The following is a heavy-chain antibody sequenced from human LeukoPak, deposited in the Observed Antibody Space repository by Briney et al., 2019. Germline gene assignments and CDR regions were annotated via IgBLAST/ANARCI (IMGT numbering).Heavy chain of an antibody. CDR1: GFTFSNYA. D-gene: IGHD3-3*01. Sequence: GGSLRLSCAASGFTFSNYAMNWVRQAPGKGLEWVSAISGSSGNTYYADSVKGRFTISRDNSKNTLYLQMNSLRAEDTAVYYCAKEGNYDFWSGDNWFDPWGQGTLVTVSS. CDR3: AKEGNYDFWSGDNWFDP. J-gene: IGHJ5*02. CDR2: ISGSSGNT. V-gene: IGHV3-23*01.